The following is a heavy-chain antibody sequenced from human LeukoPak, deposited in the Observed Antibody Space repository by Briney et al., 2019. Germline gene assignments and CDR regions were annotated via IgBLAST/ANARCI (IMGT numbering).Heavy chain of an antibody. V-gene: IGHV4-30-4*01. J-gene: IGHJ4*02. Sequence: SETLSLTCTVSGGSISSGDYYWSWIRQPLGKGLEWIGYIYYSGSTYYNPSLKSRVTISVDTSKNQFSLKLSSVTAADTAVYYCATAKADLAFDFWGQGTLGTVS. CDR2: IYYSGST. CDR1: GGSISSGDYY. CDR3: ATAKADLAFDF.